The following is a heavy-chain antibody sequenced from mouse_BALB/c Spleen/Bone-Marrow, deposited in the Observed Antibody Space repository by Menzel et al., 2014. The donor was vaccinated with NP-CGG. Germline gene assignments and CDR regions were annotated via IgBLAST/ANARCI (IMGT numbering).Heavy chain of an antibody. Sequence: VKLQESGPELVKPGASVKMSCKASGYTFTDYVITWVKQRTGQGLEWIAEIYPGSGSTYYNERFKGKATLTAAKSSNTAYMQRGSLTSEDSAIYFCARLDGNYRYAMDYWGQGTSVTVSA. CDR1: GYTFTDYV. CDR3: ARLDGNYRYAMDY. D-gene: IGHD2-1*01. J-gene: IGHJ4*01. CDR2: IYPGSGST. V-gene: IGHV1-83*01.